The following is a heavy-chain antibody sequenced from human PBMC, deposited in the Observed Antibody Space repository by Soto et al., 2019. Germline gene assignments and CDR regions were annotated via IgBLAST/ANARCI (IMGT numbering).Heavy chain of an antibody. CDR3: ARDAVFGSANSKFWAFVS. D-gene: IGHD3-10*01. J-gene: IGHJ3*01. Sequence: SETLSLTCAVSGGSVSSSQWWTWVRQPPGKGLEWIAETHHSGNTNYNPSLKSRVTISLDTSKNQFSLNLISVTAADTAVYYCARDAVFGSANSKFWAFVSWGPGTMVTV. CDR1: GGSVSSSQW. V-gene: IGHV4-4*02. CDR2: THHSGNT.